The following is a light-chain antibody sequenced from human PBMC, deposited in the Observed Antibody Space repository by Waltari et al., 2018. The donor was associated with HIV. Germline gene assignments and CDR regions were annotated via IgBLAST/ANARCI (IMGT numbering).Light chain of an antibody. Sequence: QSVLTPPPSVSGTPGQRVSIPCSGSSSNIGRNYVYWSQQLPGTAPKLLIDRKKQRPAGGPDRCSGSKSGTSASRAISGLRSEEEADYYCAAWDDSLSGPWVFGGGTKLTVL. J-gene: IGLJ3*02. V-gene: IGLV1-47*01. CDR1: SSNIGRNY. CDR2: RKK. CDR3: AAWDDSLSGPWV.